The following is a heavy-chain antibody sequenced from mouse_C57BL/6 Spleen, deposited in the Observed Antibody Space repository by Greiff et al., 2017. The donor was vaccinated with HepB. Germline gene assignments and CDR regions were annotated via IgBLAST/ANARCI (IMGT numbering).Heavy chain of an antibody. CDR1: GFTFSSYG. D-gene: IGHD1-1*02. J-gene: IGHJ4*01. CDR2: ISSGGSYT. V-gene: IGHV5-6*01. CDR3: ARHRGSLYAMDY. Sequence: EVQRVESGGDLVKPGGSLKLSCAASGFTFSSYGMSWVRQTPDKRLEWVATISSGGSYTYYPASVKGRFTISRDNAKNTLYLQMSSLKSEDTAMYYCARHRGSLYAMDYWGQGTSVTVSS.